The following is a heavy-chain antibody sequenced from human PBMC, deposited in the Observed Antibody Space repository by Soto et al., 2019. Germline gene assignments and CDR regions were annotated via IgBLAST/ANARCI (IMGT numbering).Heavy chain of an antibody. D-gene: IGHD3-3*01. V-gene: IGHV3-30-3*01. Sequence: GGSLRLSCADSGFSFSSYAMHWVRQAPGKGLEWVAVISNDGSNKYYADSVKGRFTVSRDNSKNTLYLQMNTLRPEDTAVYYCARGKGHYDFWSGSSRGMDVWGQGTTVTVSS. CDR3: ARGKGHYDFWSGSSRGMDV. J-gene: IGHJ6*02. CDR1: GFSFSSYA. CDR2: ISNDGSNK.